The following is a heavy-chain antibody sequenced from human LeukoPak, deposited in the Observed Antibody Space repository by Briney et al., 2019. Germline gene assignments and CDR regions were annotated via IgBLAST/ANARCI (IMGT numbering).Heavy chain of an antibody. D-gene: IGHD1-26*01. CDR1: GDSISSGDYY. CDR2: IFYSGST. V-gene: IGHV4-61*08. CDR3: AREQEYQLLRPTRTQYHYYCMDV. Sequence: SSQTLSLTGTVSGDSISSGDYYWSWLRQPPGKGLEWIGYIFYSGSTNYNPSLKSRVTVSVDTSKNQFSLKLSSVTAADTAVYYCAREQEYQLLRPTRTQYHYYCMDVWGKGTTVTVSS. J-gene: IGHJ6*03.